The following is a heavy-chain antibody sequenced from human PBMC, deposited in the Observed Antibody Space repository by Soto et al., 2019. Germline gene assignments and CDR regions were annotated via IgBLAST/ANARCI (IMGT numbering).Heavy chain of an antibody. CDR3: ARDYQTIFGFDY. V-gene: IGHV3-30-3*01. Sequence: GGSLRHSCAASGFTFSSYAMHWVRQAPGKGLEWVAVISYDGSNKYYADSVKGRFTISRDNSKNTLYPQMNSLRAEDTAVYYCARDYQTIFGFDYWGQGTLVTVSS. D-gene: IGHD3-3*01. J-gene: IGHJ4*02. CDR1: GFTFSSYA. CDR2: ISYDGSNK.